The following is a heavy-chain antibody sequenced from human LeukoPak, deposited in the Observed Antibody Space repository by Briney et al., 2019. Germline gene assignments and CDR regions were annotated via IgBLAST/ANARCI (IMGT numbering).Heavy chain of an antibody. CDR3: PKDSGDFAIDS. CDR2: ISGDGGST. Sequence: GGSLRLSCAPSGFTFDDYAMHWVRQAPGKCLEWVSLISGDGGSTYYADSVKGRFTISRDNSKNSLYLQMNSLRTEDTALYYCPKDSGDFAIDSWGQGTLVTVSS. V-gene: IGHV3-43*02. J-gene: IGHJ4*02. D-gene: IGHD2-21*02. CDR1: GFTFDDYA.